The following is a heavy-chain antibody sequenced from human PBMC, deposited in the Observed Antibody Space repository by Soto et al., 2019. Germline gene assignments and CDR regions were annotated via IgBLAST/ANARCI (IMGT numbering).Heavy chain of an antibody. V-gene: IGHV3-15*07. CDR3: STTLGRVIAN. J-gene: IGHJ4*02. D-gene: IGHD3-16*02. Sequence: EVQLVESGGGLVKSGGSLRLSCAASGFTFNNAWMNWVRQAPGKGLEWVGRIKRKIDGGTTDYAAPIEGRVTISRDDSKNMLYLQMNSLKTEDTAVYYCSTTLGRVIANWGQGTLVTVSS. CDR1: GFTFNNAW. CDR2: IKRKIDGGTT.